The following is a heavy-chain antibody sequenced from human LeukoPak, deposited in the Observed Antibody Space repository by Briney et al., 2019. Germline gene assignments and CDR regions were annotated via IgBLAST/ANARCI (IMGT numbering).Heavy chain of an antibody. CDR2: ISGSGGST. Sequence: GGSLRLSYAASGFTFSSYAMSWVRQAPGKGLEWVSAISGSGGSTYYADSVKGRFTISRDNSKNTLYLQMNSLRAEDTAVYYCAKDTSAKYYYDSSGYSGAFDYWGQGTLVTVSS. CDR3: AKDTSAKYYYDSSGYSGAFDY. V-gene: IGHV3-23*01. J-gene: IGHJ4*02. CDR1: GFTFSSYA. D-gene: IGHD3-22*01.